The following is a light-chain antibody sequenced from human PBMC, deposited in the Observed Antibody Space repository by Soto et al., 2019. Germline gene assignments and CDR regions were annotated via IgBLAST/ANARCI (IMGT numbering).Light chain of an antibody. V-gene: IGKV3-11*01. Sequence: EIVLTQSPATLSLSPGERATLSCRASQSVSSYLAWHQQKPGQAPRLLIYAASRRATGIPARFSGSGSGTDFTLTISSLEPEDFAVYYCQQRSNWPPITFGQGTRLEIK. CDR3: QQRSNWPPIT. CDR1: QSVSSY. J-gene: IGKJ5*01. CDR2: AAS.